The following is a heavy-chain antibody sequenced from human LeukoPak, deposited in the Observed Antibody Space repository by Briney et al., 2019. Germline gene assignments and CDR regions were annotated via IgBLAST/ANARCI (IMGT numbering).Heavy chain of an antibody. CDR3: AKASYYDSSGLDY. Sequence: RAGGSLRLSCAASGFTFDDYGMTWVRQAPGKGLEWVSGINWTGGSTAYADSVKGRFTISRDNSKNTLYLQMNSLRAEDTAVYYCAKASYYDSSGLDYWGQGTLVTVSS. D-gene: IGHD3-22*01. J-gene: IGHJ4*02. V-gene: IGHV3-20*04. CDR2: INWTGGST. CDR1: GFTFDDYG.